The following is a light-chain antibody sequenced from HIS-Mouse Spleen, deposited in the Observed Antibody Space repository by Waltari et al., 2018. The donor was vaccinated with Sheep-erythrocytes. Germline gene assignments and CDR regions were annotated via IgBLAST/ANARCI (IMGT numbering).Light chain of an antibody. CDR1: QSVSSY. Sequence: SPATLSLSPGERATLSCRASQSVSSYLAWYQQKPGQAPRLLIYDASNRATGIPARFSGSGSGTDFTLTISSLEPEYFAVYYCQQRSNWPPITFGQGTRLEIK. CDR2: DAS. CDR3: QQRSNWPPIT. V-gene: IGKV3-11*01. J-gene: IGKJ5*01.